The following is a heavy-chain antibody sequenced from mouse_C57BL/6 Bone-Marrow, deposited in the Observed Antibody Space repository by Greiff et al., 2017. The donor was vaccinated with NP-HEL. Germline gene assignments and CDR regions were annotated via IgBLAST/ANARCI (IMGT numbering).Heavy chain of an antibody. J-gene: IGHJ2*01. CDR2: ISSGGDYI. Sequence: EVKLMESGEGLVKPGGSLKLSCAASGFTFSSYAMSWVRQTPEKRLEWVAYISSGGDYIYYADTVKGRFTISRDNARNTLYLQMSSLKSEDTAMYYCTRSPNLYYFDYWGQGTTLTVSS. CDR1: GFTFSSYA. V-gene: IGHV5-9-1*02. CDR3: TRSPNLYYFDY.